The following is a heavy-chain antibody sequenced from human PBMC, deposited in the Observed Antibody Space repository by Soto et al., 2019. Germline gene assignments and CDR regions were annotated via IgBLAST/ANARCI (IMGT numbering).Heavy chain of an antibody. CDR3: ARSGLPFDS. CDR1: GFTFSSYA. J-gene: IGHJ4*02. V-gene: IGHV3-64*01. CDR2: ISRNGGST. Sequence: EVQLVESGGGLVQPGGSLRLSCAASGFTFSSYAMHWVRQAPGKGLEYVSGISRNGGSTYYANSVKGRFTISRDNSKRTPYLQVGSLSAEDMAVYYCARSGLPFDSWRQGTLVTVSS. D-gene: IGHD2-21*02.